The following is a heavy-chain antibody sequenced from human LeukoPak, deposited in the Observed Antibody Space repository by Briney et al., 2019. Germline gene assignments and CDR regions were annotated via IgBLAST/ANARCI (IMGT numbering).Heavy chain of an antibody. V-gene: IGHV4-34*01. J-gene: IGHJ4*02. CDR3: ARGRSYIKVVVRDYYFDY. D-gene: IGHD2-2*01. CDR1: GGSFSGYY. Sequence: SETLSLTCAVYGGSFSGYYWSWIRQPPGKGLEWIGEINHSGSTNYNPSLKSRVTISVDTSKNQFSLKLSSVTAADTAVYYCARGRSYIKVVVRDYYFDYWGQGTLVTVSS. CDR2: INHSGST.